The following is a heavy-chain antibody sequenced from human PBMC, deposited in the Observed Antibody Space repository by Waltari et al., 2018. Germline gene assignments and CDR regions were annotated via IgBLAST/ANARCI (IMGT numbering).Heavy chain of an antibody. V-gene: IGHV3-33*08. Sequence: QVQLVESGGGVVQPGRSLRLSCAASGFSFSSCGMHWVRQAPGKGLEWVAVIWFDGSNKYYADAVKGRFTISRDNSKNTLYLQMNSLRAEDTAVYYCARKTSALYFDYWGQGALVTVSS. J-gene: IGHJ4*02. CDR2: IWFDGSNK. CDR1: GFSFSSCG. CDR3: ARKTSALYFDY. D-gene: IGHD2-2*01.